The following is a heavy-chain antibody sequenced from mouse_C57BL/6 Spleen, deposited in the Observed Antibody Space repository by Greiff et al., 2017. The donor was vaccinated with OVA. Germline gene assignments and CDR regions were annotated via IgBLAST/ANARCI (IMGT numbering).Heavy chain of an antibody. J-gene: IGHJ4*01. CDR1: GYAFSSSW. Sequence: QVQLQQSGPELVKPGASVKISCKASGYAFSSSWMNWVKQRPGKGLEWIGRIYPGDGDTNYNGKFKGKATLTADKSSSTAYMQLRSLTSEDSAVYFCARRDSSGYNYAMDYWGQGTSVTVSS. CDR3: ARRDSSGYNYAMDY. CDR2: IYPGDGDT. D-gene: IGHD3-2*02. V-gene: IGHV1-82*01.